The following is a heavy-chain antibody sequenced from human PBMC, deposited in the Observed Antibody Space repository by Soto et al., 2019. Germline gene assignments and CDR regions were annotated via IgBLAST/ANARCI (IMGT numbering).Heavy chain of an antibody. J-gene: IGHJ5*02. V-gene: IGHV4-59*01. D-gene: IGHD1-20*01. Sequence: SETLSLTCTVSGGSISSYYWSWIRQPPGKGLEWIGYIYYSGSTNYNPSLKSRVTISVDTSKNQFSLKLSSVTAADTAVYYCASEGLTGIGPATHNWLDPWGQGTKVTVYS. CDR3: ASEGLTGIGPATHNWLDP. CDR1: GGSISSYY. CDR2: IYYSGST.